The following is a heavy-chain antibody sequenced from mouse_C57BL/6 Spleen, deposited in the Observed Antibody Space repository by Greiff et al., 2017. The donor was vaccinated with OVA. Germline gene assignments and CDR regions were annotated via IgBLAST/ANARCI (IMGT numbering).Heavy chain of an antibody. CDR2: IWSDGST. CDR1: GFSLTSYG. V-gene: IGHV2-2*01. J-gene: IGHJ3*01. CDR3: ARGGLRRGAWFAY. D-gene: IGHD2-4*01. Sequence: VQLQESGPGLVQPSQSLSITCTVSGFSLTSYGVHWVRQSPGKGLEWLGVIWSDGSTDYNAAFISRLSISKDNSKSQVFVKMNSLQADDTATYYCARGGLRRGAWFAYWGQGTLVTVSA.